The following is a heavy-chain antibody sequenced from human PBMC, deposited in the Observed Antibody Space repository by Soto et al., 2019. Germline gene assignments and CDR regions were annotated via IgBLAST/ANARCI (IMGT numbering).Heavy chain of an antibody. D-gene: IGHD2-2*01. CDR1: GDSITTSY. V-gene: IGHV4-4*07. Sequence: HVQLQESGPGLVKPSETLSLTCSVSGDSITTSYWSWIRQPAGKGLEYIGRIHASGNTNYNPSLRSRVTMSLDASKSQFSLKLNSVTAADTANYYCARTLLPAAKGAFDFWGQGTVVTVSS. CDR2: IHASGNT. J-gene: IGHJ3*01. CDR3: ARTLLPAAKGAFDF.